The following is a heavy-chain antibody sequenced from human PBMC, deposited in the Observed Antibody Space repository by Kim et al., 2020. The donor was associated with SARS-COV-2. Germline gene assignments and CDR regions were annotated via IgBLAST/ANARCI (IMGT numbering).Heavy chain of an antibody. CDR1: GFTFSSYA. CDR3: ARDGTTMVRGVIGPYFDS. CDR2: ISYDGSNK. D-gene: IGHD3-10*01. Sequence: GGSLRLSCAASGFTFSSYAMHWVRQAPGKGLEWVAVISYDGSNKYYADSVKGRFTISRDNSKNTLYLQMNSLRAEDTAVYYCARDGTTMVRGVIGPYFDSWGQGTLVTVSS. V-gene: IGHV3-30*04. J-gene: IGHJ4*02.